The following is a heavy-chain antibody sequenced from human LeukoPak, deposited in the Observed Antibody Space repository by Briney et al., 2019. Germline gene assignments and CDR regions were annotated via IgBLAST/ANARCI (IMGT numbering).Heavy chain of an antibody. J-gene: IGHJ4*02. CDR2: IYYSGST. V-gene: IGHV4-31*03. Sequence: PSETLSLTCTVSGGSISSGGYYWSWIRQHPGKGLEWIGYIYYSGSTYYNPSLKSRVTISVDTSKNQFSLKLSSVIAADTAVYYCARAAGYDGANHFDYWGQGTLVTVSS. CDR3: ARAAGYDGANHFDY. D-gene: IGHD3-16*01. CDR1: GGSISSGGYY.